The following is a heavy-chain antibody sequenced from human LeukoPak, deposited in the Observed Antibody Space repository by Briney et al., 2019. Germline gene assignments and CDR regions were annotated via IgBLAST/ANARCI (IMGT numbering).Heavy chain of an antibody. CDR3: AKDIQLST. CDR2: IYSGGST. Sequence: GGSLRLSCAASGFTFSNYGMHWVRQAPGKGLEWVSVIYSGGSTYYTDSVKGRFTISRDNSKNTLYLQMNSLRVEDTAMYFCAKDIQLSTWGLGTMVTVSS. V-gene: IGHV3-NL1*01. CDR1: GFTFSNYG. D-gene: IGHD5-24*01. J-gene: IGHJ3*01.